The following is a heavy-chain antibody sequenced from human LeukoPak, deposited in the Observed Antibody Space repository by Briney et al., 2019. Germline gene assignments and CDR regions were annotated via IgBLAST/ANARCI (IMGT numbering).Heavy chain of an antibody. D-gene: IGHD3-22*01. CDR1: GGSFSDYY. J-gene: IGHJ1*01. CDR3: AYSSGYQQH. Sequence: KPSETLSLTCAVYGGSFSDYYWSWMRQPPGMGLEWIGEINHSGSTNYNPSLKSRVTISADTSKNQFSLKLSSVTAADTAVYYCAYSSGYQQHWGQGTLVTVSS. V-gene: IGHV4-34*01. CDR2: INHSGST.